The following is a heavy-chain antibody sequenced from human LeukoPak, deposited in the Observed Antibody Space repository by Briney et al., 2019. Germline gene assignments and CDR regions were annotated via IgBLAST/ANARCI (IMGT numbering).Heavy chain of an antibody. CDR3: ARHSGGRYYYDSSGLDY. Sequence: SETLCLTCTVSGGSISSSSYYWGWIRQPPGKGLEWIGSIYYSWSTYYNPSLKSRVTISVDTSKNQFSLKLSSVTAADTAVYYCARHSGGRYYYDSSGLDYWGQGTLVTVSS. CDR2: IYYSWST. CDR1: GGSISSSSYY. J-gene: IGHJ4*02. D-gene: IGHD3-22*01. V-gene: IGHV4-39*01.